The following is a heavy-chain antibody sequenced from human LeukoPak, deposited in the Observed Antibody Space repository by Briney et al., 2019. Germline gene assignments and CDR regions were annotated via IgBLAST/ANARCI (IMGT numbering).Heavy chain of an antibody. J-gene: IGHJ4*02. Sequence: GGSLRLSCAASGFTFDDYAMHWVRQAPGKGLEWVANIKQDGSEKYYVDSVKGRFTISRDNAKNSLYLQMNSLRAEDTAVYYCARDYYDSSGYPGYWGQGTLVTVSS. CDR1: GFTFDDYA. CDR3: ARDYYDSSGYPGY. V-gene: IGHV3-7*05. CDR2: IKQDGSEK. D-gene: IGHD3-22*01.